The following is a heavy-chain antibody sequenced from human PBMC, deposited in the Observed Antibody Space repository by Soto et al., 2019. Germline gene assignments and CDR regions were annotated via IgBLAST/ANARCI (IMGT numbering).Heavy chain of an antibody. CDR2: IYHSGSI. D-gene: IGHD3-10*01. CDR1: GGSISSGGYS. J-gene: IGHJ4*02. V-gene: IGHV4-30-2*01. Sequence: QLQLQESGSGLVKPSQTLSLTCAVSGGSISSGGYSWSWIRQPPGKGLEWIGYIYHSGSIYYNPSLKSRVTISVDRSKNQFSLKLSSVTAADTAVYYCARVLLWFGELDPYFDYWGQGTLVTVSS. CDR3: ARVLLWFGELDPYFDY.